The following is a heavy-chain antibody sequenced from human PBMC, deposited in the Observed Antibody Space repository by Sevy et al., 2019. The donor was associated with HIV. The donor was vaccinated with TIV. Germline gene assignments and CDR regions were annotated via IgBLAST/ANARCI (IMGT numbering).Heavy chain of an antibody. Sequence: GGSLRLSCEASGFTFSSYEMNWVRQAPGKGLEWVSYISSSGTTIKYADSVKGRFTISRDKAKNSLYMQMNSPRAEDTAVYYCARVDANYDKGFDPWGQGTLVTVSS. D-gene: IGHD3-22*01. CDR3: ARVDANYDKGFDP. J-gene: IGHJ5*02. CDR1: GFTFSSYE. CDR2: ISSSGTTI. V-gene: IGHV3-48*03.